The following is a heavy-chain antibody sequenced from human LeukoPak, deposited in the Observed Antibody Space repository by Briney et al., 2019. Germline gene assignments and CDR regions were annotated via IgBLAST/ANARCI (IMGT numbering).Heavy chain of an antibody. CDR3: ARIVVVVITTSGAFDI. J-gene: IGHJ3*02. CDR2: IYHSRST. D-gene: IGHD3-22*01. V-gene: IGHV4-4*02. CDR1: GGSISSSNW. Sequence: SETLSLTCAVSGGSISSSNWWSWVRQPPGKGLEWIGEIYHSRSTNYNPSLKSRVTISVDKSKNQFSLKLSSVTAADTAVYYCARIVVVVITTSGAFDIWGQGTMVTVSS.